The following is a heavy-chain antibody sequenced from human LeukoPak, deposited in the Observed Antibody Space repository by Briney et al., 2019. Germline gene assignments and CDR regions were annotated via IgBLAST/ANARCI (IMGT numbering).Heavy chain of an antibody. Sequence: SETLSLTCTVSGGSISSYYWSWIRQPPGQGLEWIGYIYYSGSTNYNPSLKSRVTISVDTSKNQFSLKLSSVTAADTAVYYCASGSPGYSYGLDYWGQGTLVTVSS. CDR3: ASGSPGYSYGLDY. CDR1: GGSISSYY. J-gene: IGHJ4*02. D-gene: IGHD5-18*01. V-gene: IGHV4-59*01. CDR2: IYYSGST.